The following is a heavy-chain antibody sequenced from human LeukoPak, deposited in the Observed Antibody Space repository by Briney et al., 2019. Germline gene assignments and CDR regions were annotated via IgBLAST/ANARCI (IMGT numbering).Heavy chain of an antibody. Sequence: ASVKVSCKASGYTFTSYGISWVRQAPGQGLEWMGWISAYNGNTNYAQKLQGRVTMTTDTSTSTAYMELRSLRSDDTAVYYCARDPGRGTYDTSGFQYWGQGTLVTVSS. CDR1: GYTFTSYG. V-gene: IGHV1-18*01. CDR3: ARDPGRGTYDTSGFQY. CDR2: ISAYNGNT. J-gene: IGHJ4*02. D-gene: IGHD3-16*01.